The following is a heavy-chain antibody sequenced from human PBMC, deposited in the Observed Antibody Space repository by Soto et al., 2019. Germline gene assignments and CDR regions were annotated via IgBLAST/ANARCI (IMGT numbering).Heavy chain of an antibody. V-gene: IGHV5-51*01. CDR1: GYSFTNYW. J-gene: IGHJ6*02. D-gene: IGHD3-10*01. CDR3: ARPRSGSYRLDYYGMDV. Sequence: GESLKISGKGSGYSFTNYWIAWVRQMPGKGLEWMGIIYPGDSDTRYSPSFQGQVTISADKFISTAYLQWRSLRASDTAMYYCARPRSGSYRLDYYGMDVWGQGTTVTVSS. CDR2: IYPGDSDT.